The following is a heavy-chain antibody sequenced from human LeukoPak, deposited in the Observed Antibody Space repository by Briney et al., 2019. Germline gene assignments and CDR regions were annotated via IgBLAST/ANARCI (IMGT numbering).Heavy chain of an antibody. CDR3: ARDSGTTGEVKFDP. D-gene: IGHD3-10*01. Sequence: GSLRLSCAASGSTFSSYSMNWVRQPPGKGLEWIGSLYYSGSTYYNPSLKSRVTISVDTSKNQFSLKLSSVTAADTAVYYCARDSGTTGEVKFDPWGQGTLVTVSS. V-gene: IGHV4-39*02. CDR1: GSTFSSYSMN. J-gene: IGHJ5*02. CDR2: LYYSGST.